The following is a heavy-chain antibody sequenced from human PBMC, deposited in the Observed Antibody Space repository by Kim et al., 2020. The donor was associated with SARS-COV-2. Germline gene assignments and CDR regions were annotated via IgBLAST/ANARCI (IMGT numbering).Heavy chain of an antibody. D-gene: IGHD6-6*01. Sequence: SETLSLTCAVYGGSFSGYYWSWIRQPPAKGLEWIGEINHSGSTNYNPSPKSRVTISVDTSKNQFSLKLSSVTAADTAVYYCARGGGIAARPAQHGSAGHFDYWGQGTLVTVSS. CDR1: GGSFSGYY. CDR3: ARGGGIAARPAQHGSAGHFDY. CDR2: INHSGST. J-gene: IGHJ4*02. V-gene: IGHV4-34*01.